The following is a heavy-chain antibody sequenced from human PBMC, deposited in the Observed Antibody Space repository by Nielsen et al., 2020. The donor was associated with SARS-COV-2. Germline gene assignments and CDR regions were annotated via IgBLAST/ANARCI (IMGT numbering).Heavy chain of an antibody. D-gene: IGHD6-13*01. CDR1: GYSYTSYW. CDR3: ARVSSSWYIY. CDR2: IHPGESET. V-gene: IGHV5-51*01. J-gene: IGHJ4*02. Sequence: GESLKISCKGSGYSYTSYWMGWVRQRPGKGLEWMAIIHPGESETRYSPSFQGQVTISADKSISTAYLQWRSLKASDTAIYYCARVSSSWYIYWGQGTLVTVSS.